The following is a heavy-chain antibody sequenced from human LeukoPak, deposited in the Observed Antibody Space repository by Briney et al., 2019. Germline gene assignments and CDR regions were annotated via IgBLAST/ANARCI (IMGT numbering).Heavy chain of an antibody. CDR1: GYTFTGYY. D-gene: IGHD3-9*01. CDR2: ISAYNGNT. V-gene: IGHV1-18*04. Sequence: GASVKVSCKASGYTFTGYYMHWVRQAPGQGLEWVGWISAYNGNTNYAQKLQGRVTMTTDTSTSTAYMELRSLRSDDTAVYYCARVVTIFHHPLQFDPWGQGTLVTVSS. CDR3: ARVVTIFHHPLQFDP. J-gene: IGHJ5*02.